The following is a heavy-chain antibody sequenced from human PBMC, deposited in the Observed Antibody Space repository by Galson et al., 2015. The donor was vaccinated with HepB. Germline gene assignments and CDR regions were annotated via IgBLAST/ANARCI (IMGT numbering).Heavy chain of an antibody. Sequence: SLRLSCAASGFTFSSYAMSWVRQAPGKGLEWVSAISGSGGSTYYADSVKGRFTISRDNSKNTLYLQMNSLRAEDTAVYYCAKGGRDVLLWFGESSTFDYWGQGTLVTVSS. D-gene: IGHD3-10*01. J-gene: IGHJ4*02. V-gene: IGHV3-23*01. CDR1: GFTFSSYA. CDR2: ISGSGGST. CDR3: AKGGRDVLLWFGESSTFDY.